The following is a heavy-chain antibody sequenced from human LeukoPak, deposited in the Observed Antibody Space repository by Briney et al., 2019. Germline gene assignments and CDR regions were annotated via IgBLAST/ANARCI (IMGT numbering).Heavy chain of an antibody. CDR1: GGSITSSNYY. V-gene: IGHV4-39*01. Sequence: SETLSLTCTVSGGSITSSNYYWGWIRQTPGKGREWNGNIYYSGSTYYNPSLKSRITISLDTSKSQFSLKLSSVTAADTALYYCARRGQVVVAGTSHWYFDLWGRGTLVTVSP. D-gene: IGHD6-19*01. CDR2: IYYSGST. CDR3: ARRGQVVVAGTSHWYFDL. J-gene: IGHJ2*01.